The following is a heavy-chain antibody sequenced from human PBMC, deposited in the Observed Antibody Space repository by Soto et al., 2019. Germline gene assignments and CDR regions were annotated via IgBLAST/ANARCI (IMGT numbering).Heavy chain of an antibody. CDR1: GGSISSYY. CDR3: ARDRLAAAGGGRRWFDP. CDR2: IYSSGST. D-gene: IGHD6-13*01. J-gene: IGHJ5*02. V-gene: IGHV4-59*01. Sequence: QVQLQESGPGLVKPSETLSLTCTVSGGSISSYYWSWIRQPPGKGLEWIGYIYSSGSTNYTPSLKSRVTISVDTSKNQFSLKLSSVTAADTAVYYCARDRLAAAGGGRRWFDPWGQGTLVTVSS.